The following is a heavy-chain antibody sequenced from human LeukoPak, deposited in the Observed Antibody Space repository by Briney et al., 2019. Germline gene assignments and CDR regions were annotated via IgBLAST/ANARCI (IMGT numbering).Heavy chain of an antibody. D-gene: IGHD4-17*01. CDR2: IITYNGNT. Sequence: GASVKVSCKASGFTFTSYGITWVRQAPGQSLEGMGWIITYNGNTHYVQKLQGRVTLTTDTSTNTAYMELRGLRSDDTAVYYCAKTTVTSEEYFYYYMDVWGKGTTVTVSS. CDR3: AKTTVTSEEYFYYYMDV. V-gene: IGHV1-18*01. CDR1: GFTFTSYG. J-gene: IGHJ6*03.